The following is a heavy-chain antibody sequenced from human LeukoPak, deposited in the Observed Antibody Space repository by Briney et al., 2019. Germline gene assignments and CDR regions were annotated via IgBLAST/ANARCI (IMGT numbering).Heavy chain of an antibody. Sequence: ASVKVSCKASGYTFTSYYMHWVRQAPGQGLEWMGIINPSGGSTSYAQKFQGRVTMTRDTSTSTVYMELSSLRSEDTAVYYCARGFRWFGEFVNNWFDHWGQGTLVTV. CDR1: GYTFTSYY. J-gene: IGHJ5*02. CDR3: ARGFRWFGEFVNNWFDH. V-gene: IGHV1-46*01. D-gene: IGHD3-10*01. CDR2: INPSGGST.